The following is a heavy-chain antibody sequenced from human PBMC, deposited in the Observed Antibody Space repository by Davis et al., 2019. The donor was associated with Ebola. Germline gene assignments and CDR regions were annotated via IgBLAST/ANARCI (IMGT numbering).Heavy chain of an antibody. J-gene: IGHJ4*02. CDR3: TLGEN. CDR2: IRSRSDGGTT. CDR1: GFTFSNVW. D-gene: IGHD3-16*01. Sequence: GESLKISCAASGFTFSNVWFTWVRQCPGKGLQWIGRIRSRSDGGTTDYAAPLKGRFTISRDDSQNMVYLQMNSLKTEDTAVYLCTLGENWGPGTQVTVSS. V-gene: IGHV3-15*01.